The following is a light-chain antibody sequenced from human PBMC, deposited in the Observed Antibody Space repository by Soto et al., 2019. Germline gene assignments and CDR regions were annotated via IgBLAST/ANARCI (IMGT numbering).Light chain of an antibody. CDR2: GSS. Sequence: EVVLTQSPGTLSLSPGERATLSCRASQSVSNNYFAWYQQKPGQAPSFLIFGSSDSATGIPDRFSGSGSWTDFTLTISRLEPEDFAVYYCQQYGSSPPYTCGQGTKLEIK. CDR1: QSVSNNY. J-gene: IGKJ2*01. V-gene: IGKV3-20*01. CDR3: QQYGSSPPYT.